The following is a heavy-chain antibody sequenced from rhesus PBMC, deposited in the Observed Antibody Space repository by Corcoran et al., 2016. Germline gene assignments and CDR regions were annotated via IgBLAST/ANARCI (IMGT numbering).Heavy chain of an antibody. J-gene: IGHJ4*01. D-gene: IGHD2-39*02. Sequence: QVSLKESGPALVKPTQTLTLTCTFSGFSLNTSGMGVGWIRHPPGKALEWLAIIYWDDDKYYSTSLKSRLTISKDTSKNQVVLTMTNMDPVDTGTYYCARGPVVVVSTYFDYWGQGVLVTVSS. CDR1: GFSLNTSGMG. V-gene: IGHV2S1*01. CDR2: IYWDDDK. CDR3: ARGPVVVVSTYFDY.